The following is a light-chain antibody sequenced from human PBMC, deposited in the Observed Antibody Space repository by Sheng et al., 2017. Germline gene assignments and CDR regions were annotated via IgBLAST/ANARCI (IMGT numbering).Light chain of an antibody. J-gene: IGKJ1*01. V-gene: IGKV3D-15*01. CDR1: QSVNSD. CDR2: GAS. Sequence: EIVLTQSPGTLSLSPGERATLSCRASQSVNSDYLAWYQHKPGQAPRLLIYGASTRATGIPDRFSGRGSGTDFTLTISSLQSEDFAVYYCQQYNNWPWTFGQGTKVEIK. CDR3: QQYNNWPWT.